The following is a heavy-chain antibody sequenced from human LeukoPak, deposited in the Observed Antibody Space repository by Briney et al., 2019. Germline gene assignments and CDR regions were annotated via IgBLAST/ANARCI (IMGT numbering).Heavy chain of an antibody. J-gene: IGHJ6*03. CDR3: ARDGTDIVATISHYMDV. CDR2: VYYSGST. Sequence: SETLSLTCTVSGGSISSYYWSWIRQPPGKGLEWIGYVYYSGSTNYNPSLKSRVTISVDTSKNQFSLKLSSVTAADTAVYYCARDGTDIVATISHYMDVWGKGTTVTVSS. CDR1: GGSISSYY. D-gene: IGHD5-12*01. V-gene: IGHV4-59*01.